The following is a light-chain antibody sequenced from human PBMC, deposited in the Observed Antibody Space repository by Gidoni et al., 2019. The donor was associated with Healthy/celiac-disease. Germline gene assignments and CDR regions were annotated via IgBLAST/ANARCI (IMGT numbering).Light chain of an antibody. V-gene: IGKV3-11*01. J-gene: IGKJ2*01. CDR1: QSVSSY. Sequence: EIVFTQSTAPLSLSPGERATLSCRASQSVSSYLAWYQKKPGQAPRLLIYDASNRATGIPARFSGSGSGTDFTLTISSLEPEDCAVYYCQQRSNWPRNTFGQGTKLEIK. CDR2: DAS. CDR3: QQRSNWPRNT.